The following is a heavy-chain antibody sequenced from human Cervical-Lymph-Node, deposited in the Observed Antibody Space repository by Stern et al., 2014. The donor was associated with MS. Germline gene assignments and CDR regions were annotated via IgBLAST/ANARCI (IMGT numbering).Heavy chain of an antibody. CDR1: GFTFSSYW. CDR3: GGYY. Sequence: VQLLESGGDLVQPGGSLRLSCAASGFTFSSYWMHWVRQAPGKGLGWVSRSNSDGRSTSYADSVKGRFTISRDNAKNTLYLQMNSLRAEDTAVYYCGGYYWGQGTLVTVSS. CDR2: SNSDGRST. D-gene: IGHD3-10*01. J-gene: IGHJ4*02. V-gene: IGHV3-74*02.